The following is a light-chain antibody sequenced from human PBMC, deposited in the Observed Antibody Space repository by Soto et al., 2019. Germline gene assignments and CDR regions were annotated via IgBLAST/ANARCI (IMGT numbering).Light chain of an antibody. CDR1: ESVSSN. J-gene: IGKJ4*02. Sequence: EIVLTQSPATVSVSPGERATLSCRASESVSSNLAWYQQKPGQAPRLLIYGASTRATGIPARFSGSGSGTDFTLAITSPEPEDSAVYYCQQYGSSPRTFGRGTKVAIK. CDR2: GAS. CDR3: QQYGSSPRT. V-gene: IGKV3-20*01.